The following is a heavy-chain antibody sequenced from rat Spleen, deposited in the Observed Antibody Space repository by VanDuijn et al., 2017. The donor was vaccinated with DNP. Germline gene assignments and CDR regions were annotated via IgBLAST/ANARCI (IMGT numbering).Heavy chain of an antibody. J-gene: IGHJ3*01. D-gene: IGHD4-3*01. Sequence: EVQLVESGGGLVQPGRSMKLSCVASGFTFSDYYMAWVRQAPTRGLEWVASISTGGGNIDSRDSVKGRFTISRDNTKSTLYLQMDSLRSEDTATYYCARRGYNSGYGGWFAYWGQGTLVTVSS. V-gene: IGHV5-25*01. CDR2: ISTGGGNI. CDR3: ARRGYNSGYGGWFAY. CDR1: GFTFSDYY.